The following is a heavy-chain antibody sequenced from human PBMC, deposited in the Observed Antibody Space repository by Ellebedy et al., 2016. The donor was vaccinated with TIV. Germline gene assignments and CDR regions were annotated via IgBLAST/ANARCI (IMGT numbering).Heavy chain of an antibody. J-gene: IGHJ4*02. CDR1: GLSLRPSGIC. Sequence: SGPTLVXPTQTRTLTCTFSGLSLRPSGICVRWIRQPPGKALEWLALIDWDDDKYYSTSLKTRLTISKDTSKNQVVLTMTNMDPVDTATYYCARTGIAVADQYYCDDWGQGTLVTVSS. CDR2: IDWDDDK. V-gene: IGHV2-70*01. CDR3: ARTGIAVADQYYCDD. D-gene: IGHD6-19*01.